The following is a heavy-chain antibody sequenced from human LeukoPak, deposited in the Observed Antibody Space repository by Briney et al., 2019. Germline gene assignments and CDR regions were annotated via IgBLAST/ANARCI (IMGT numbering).Heavy chain of an antibody. CDR2: VFYSGTT. J-gene: IGHJ6*03. CDR3: ARVSLYIYYFYMDV. CDR1: RGSISGYY. Sequence: PSETLSLTCSVSRGSISGYYWSWIRQSPGKGLEWIGNVFYSGTTNYNPSLESRVTISVDTSNNQFSLSLTSVTAADTAMYYCARVSLYIYYFYMDVWGKGTTVTVSS. V-gene: IGHV4-59*01. D-gene: IGHD3-3*02.